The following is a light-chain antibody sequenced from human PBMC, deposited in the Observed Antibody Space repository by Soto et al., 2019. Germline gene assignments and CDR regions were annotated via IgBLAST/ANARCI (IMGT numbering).Light chain of an antibody. V-gene: IGKV3-11*01. J-gene: IGKJ5*01. CDR2: AAS. CDR3: QQRSNWPPSIT. Sequence: EIWLTQSAATLALSPGERATRSCRASQSVSSYLAWYQQKPGQAPRLLSYAASNSATGIPARFSGSGSGTDFPLTITSLEPEDFAVYYCQQRSNWPPSITFGQGTRLEIK. CDR1: QSVSSY.